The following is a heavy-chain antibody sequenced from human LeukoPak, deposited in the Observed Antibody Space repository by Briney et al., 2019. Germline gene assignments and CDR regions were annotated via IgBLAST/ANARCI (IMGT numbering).Heavy chain of an antibody. J-gene: IGHJ6*02. Sequence: GGSLRLSCAASGFTFSSYSMNWVRQAPGKGPEWVSSISSSSSYIYYADSVKGRFTISRDNAKNSLYLQMNSLRAEDTAVYYCATSTIFGVVTYYYGMDVWGQGTTVTVSS. CDR3: ATSTIFGVVTYYYGMDV. CDR1: GFTFSSYS. CDR2: ISSSSSYI. D-gene: IGHD3-3*01. V-gene: IGHV3-21*01.